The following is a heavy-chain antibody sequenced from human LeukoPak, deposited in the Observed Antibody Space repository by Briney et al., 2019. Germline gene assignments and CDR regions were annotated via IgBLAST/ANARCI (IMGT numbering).Heavy chain of an antibody. D-gene: IGHD6-6*01. CDR2: IHTGGNT. CDR1: GGSLSTYY. V-gene: IGHV4-4*07. Sequence: SDTLSLTCTVSGGSLSTYYWRWIRQPAGKGLEWMGRIHTGGNTDYNPSLKSRVTMSVDTSKDQFSLKLSSVTAADTAVYYCAREGSMTARPFVSIDYWGQGTLVTISS. J-gene: IGHJ4*02. CDR3: AREGSMTARPFVSIDY.